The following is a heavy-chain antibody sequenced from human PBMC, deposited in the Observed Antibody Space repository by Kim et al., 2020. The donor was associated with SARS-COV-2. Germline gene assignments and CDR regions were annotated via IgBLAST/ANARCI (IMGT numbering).Heavy chain of an antibody. CDR1: GGSISSGDYY. V-gene: IGHV4-30-4*01. Sequence: SETLSLTCTVSGGSISSGDYYWSWIRQPPGKGLEWIGYIYYSGSTYYNPSLKSRVTIAADTSKNQFSLKLSSVTAADTAVYYCAKSLYGLGDFDYWGQGTLFTVSS. CDR2: IYYSGST. J-gene: IGHJ4*02. CDR3: AKSLYGLGDFDY. D-gene: IGHD3-10*01.